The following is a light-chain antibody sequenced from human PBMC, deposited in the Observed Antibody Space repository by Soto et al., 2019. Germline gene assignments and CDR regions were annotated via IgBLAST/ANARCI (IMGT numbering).Light chain of an antibody. CDR2: KES. J-gene: IGKJ2*01. CDR3: QKYDDSSFT. Sequence: DIQMTQSPSTLSASVGDRVTITCRASQTISSWLAWYQQKPGKVPKLLIYKESTLESGVPSRFSGSGSGTEFTITISSLQPDDCAIYYWQKYDDSSFTFGQGTKLEIK. CDR1: QTISSW. V-gene: IGKV1-5*03.